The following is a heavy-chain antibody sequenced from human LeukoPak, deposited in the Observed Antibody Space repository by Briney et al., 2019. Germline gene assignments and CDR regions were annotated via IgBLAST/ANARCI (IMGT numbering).Heavy chain of an antibody. J-gene: IGHJ4*02. D-gene: IGHD2-2*01. CDR2: ISYDGSNK. CDR3: ARSYCSSTSCYPFDY. CDR1: GFTFSSYA. Sequence: PGGSLRLSCAASGFTFSSYAMHWVRQAPGKGLEWVAVISYDGSNKYYADSVKGRFTISRDNSKNTLYLQMNSLRAEDTAVYYCARSYCSSTSCYPFDYRGQGTLVTVSS. V-gene: IGHV3-30*04.